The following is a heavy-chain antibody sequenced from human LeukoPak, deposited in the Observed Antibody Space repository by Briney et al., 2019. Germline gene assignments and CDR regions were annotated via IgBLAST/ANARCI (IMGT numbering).Heavy chain of an antibody. J-gene: IGHJ6*03. CDR1: GGTFSSYA. V-gene: IGHV1-69*06. CDR2: IIPIFGTA. Sequence: GASVKVSCKASGGTFSSYAISWVRQAPGQGLEWMGGIIPIFGTANYAQKFQGRVTITADKSTSTAYMELSSLRSEDTAVYYCTSSSFYYYYYMDVWGKGTTVTI. CDR3: TSSSFYYYYYMDV. D-gene: IGHD6-13*01.